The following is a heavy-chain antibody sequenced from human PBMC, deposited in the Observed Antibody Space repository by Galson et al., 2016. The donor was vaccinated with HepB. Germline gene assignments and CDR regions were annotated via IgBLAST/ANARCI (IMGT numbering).Heavy chain of an antibody. CDR1: GVRFSTYA. J-gene: IGHJ4*02. Sequence: SLRLSCAASGVRFSTYAMHWVRQAPGKGLEWVAVIAYDGSTTYYAGSVKGRFTISRDNSKNTLYLQMSSLRAEDTAVYYCARGWYPFVTIAVAGTLGYWGQGTLVTVSS. D-gene: IGHD6-19*01. CDR2: IAYDGSTT. CDR3: ARGWYPFVTIAVAGTLGY. V-gene: IGHV3-30*04.